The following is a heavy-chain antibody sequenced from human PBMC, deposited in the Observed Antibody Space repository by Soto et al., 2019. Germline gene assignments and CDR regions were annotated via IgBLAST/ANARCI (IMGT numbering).Heavy chain of an antibody. CDR3: AGGNDWNSSTFDI. D-gene: IGHD2-21*01. V-gene: IGHV4-59*11. CDR2: VYYSGGT. Sequence: QVQLQESGPGLVKPSETLSLTCTVAGGSLTDHYWNWFRQSPGKGLHWIGYVYYSGGTNYNPSLKSRFTMSVDTSKNQFSLNLLSVTAADTAVYYCAGGNDWNSSTFDIWGQGTMVSVSS. J-gene: IGHJ3*02. CDR1: GGSLTDHY.